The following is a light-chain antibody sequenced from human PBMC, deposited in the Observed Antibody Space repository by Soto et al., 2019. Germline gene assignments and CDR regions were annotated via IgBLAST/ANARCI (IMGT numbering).Light chain of an antibody. CDR3: SSYAGSNNLVV. V-gene: IGLV2-8*01. CDR2: EVS. CDR1: SSDVGGYNY. Sequence: QSALTQPPSASGSPGQSVTISCTGTSSDVGGYNYVSWYQQHPGKAPKLMIYEVSKRPSGVPDRFSGSKSGNTASLTVAGLQAEDEAYSYCSSYAGSNNLVVFGGGTKLTVL. J-gene: IGLJ2*01.